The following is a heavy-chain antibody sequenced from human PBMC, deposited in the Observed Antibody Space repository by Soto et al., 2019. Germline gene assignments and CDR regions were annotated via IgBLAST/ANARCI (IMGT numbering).Heavy chain of an antibody. CDR3: ARQSKCGGDCHFDY. J-gene: IGHJ4*02. CDR2: IGTAGDT. Sequence: EVQLVESGGGLVQPGGSPRLSCAASGFTFSSYDMHWVRQATGKGLEWVSAIGTAGDTYYPGSVKGRFTISRENAKNSLYLQMNSLRAEYTAVYYCARQSKCGGDCHFDYWGQGTLVTVSS. CDR1: GFTFSSYD. V-gene: IGHV3-13*01. D-gene: IGHD2-21*02.